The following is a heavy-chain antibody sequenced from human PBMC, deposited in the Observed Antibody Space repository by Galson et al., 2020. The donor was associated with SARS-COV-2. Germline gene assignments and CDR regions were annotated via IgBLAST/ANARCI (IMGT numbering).Heavy chain of an antibody. D-gene: IGHD2-21*01. CDR1: GGSFSSYA. Sequence: SVKVSCKAPGGSFSSYAISWVRQAPGQGLEWIGGIIPIFGTPSIAQKFQGRVTITADESTSTGYLELSSLRSEDTAVYYCARSYCGGDCYSPFDYWGQGTRVTVSS. CDR2: IIPIFGTP. V-gene: IGHV1-69*13. CDR3: ARSYCGGDCYSPFDY. J-gene: IGHJ4*02.